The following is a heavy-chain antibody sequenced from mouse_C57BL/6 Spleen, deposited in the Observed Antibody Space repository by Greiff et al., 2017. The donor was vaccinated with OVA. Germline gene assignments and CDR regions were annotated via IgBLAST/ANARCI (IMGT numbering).Heavy chain of an antibody. Sequence: QVQLQQSGPELVKPGASVKISCKASGYSFTSYYIHWVKQRPGQGLEWIGWIYPGSGNTKYNEEFKGKATLTADTSSSTAYMQLSSLTSEDSAVYYCARGATTAAMDYWGQGTSVTVSS. J-gene: IGHJ4*01. CDR1: GYSFTSYY. CDR2: IYPGSGNT. D-gene: IGHD1-2*01. CDR3: ARGATTAAMDY. V-gene: IGHV1-66*01.